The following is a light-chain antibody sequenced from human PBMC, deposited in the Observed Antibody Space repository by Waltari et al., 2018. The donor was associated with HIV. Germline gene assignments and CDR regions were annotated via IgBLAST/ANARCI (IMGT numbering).Light chain of an antibody. CDR2: SDN. CDR3: AAWDGSLSGYV. CDR1: NSHIRTNT. J-gene: IGLJ1*01. Sequence: QSVLTQPPSASGTPGQRVTISCSGINSHIRTNTINWYQKPPGTAPNLLIFSDNERPSGVPDRFSGSKSGTSASLAISGLQSEDEADYYCAAWDGSLSGYVFGTGTTVTVL. V-gene: IGLV1-44*01.